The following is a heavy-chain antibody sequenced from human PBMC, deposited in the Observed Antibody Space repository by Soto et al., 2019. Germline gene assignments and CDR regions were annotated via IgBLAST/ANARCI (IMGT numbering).Heavy chain of an antibody. J-gene: IGHJ3*02. CDR3: EKDDQGGPGYAPGVAFDI. CDR1: GFSFNIYA. D-gene: IGHD3-16*01. Sequence: DVQLSESGGGLAQPGGSLRLPCAASGFSFNIYAMNWVRQAPGKGLEWVSALSGGGGSTYYADSVRGRFPISRDNSKNTLYLQMNSLRVEDTGVYYCEKDDQGGPGYAPGVAFDIWGQGTMVTVSS. V-gene: IGHV3-23*01. CDR2: LSGGGGST.